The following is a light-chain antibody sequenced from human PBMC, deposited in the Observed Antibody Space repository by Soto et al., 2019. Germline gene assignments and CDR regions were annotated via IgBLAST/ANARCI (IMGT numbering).Light chain of an antibody. CDR2: EVS. J-gene: IGLJ1*01. CDR3: SSYAGSTPYV. CDR1: SSDVGGYNY. Sequence: SALTQPPSASGSSGQSVTISCTGTSSDVGGYNYVSWYQQHPGKAPKLMIYEVSKRPSGVPDRFSGSKSGNTASLTVSGLQAEDEADYYSSSYAGSTPYVFGTGTKDTDL. V-gene: IGLV2-8*01.